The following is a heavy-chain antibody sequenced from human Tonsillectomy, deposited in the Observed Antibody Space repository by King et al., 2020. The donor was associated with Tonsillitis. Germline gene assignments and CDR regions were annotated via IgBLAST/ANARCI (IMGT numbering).Heavy chain of an antibody. J-gene: IGHJ4*02. CDR2: IFSNDEK. D-gene: IGHD3-22*01. CDR3: ERILEPYDSSGYFNFDY. CDR1: GFSLSNARMG. Sequence: TLQESGPVLVKPTETLTLTCTVSGFSLSNARMGVSWIRQPPGKALEWLAHIFSNDEKSYSTSLKSRLTISKDTSKSQVVLTMTNMDPVDTATYYCERILEPYDSSGYFNFDYWGQGTLVTVSS. V-gene: IGHV2-26*01.